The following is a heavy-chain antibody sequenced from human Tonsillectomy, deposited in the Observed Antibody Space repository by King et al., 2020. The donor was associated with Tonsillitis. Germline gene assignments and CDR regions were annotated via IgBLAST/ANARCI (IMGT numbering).Heavy chain of an antibody. CDR3: AGVTVGGGYSDGYQGAFDY. J-gene: IGHJ4*02. D-gene: IGHD5-18*01. CDR2: ISYDGSNK. V-gene: IGHV3-30*01. CDR1: GFTFSSYA. Sequence: VQLVESGGGVVQPGRSLRLSCAASGFTFSSYAMHWVRQAPGKGLEWVAVISYDGSNKYYADSVKGRFTISRDNSQKTLYLQMNSLRAEDTAVFYCAGVTVGGGYSDGYQGAFDYWGQGTLVTVSS.